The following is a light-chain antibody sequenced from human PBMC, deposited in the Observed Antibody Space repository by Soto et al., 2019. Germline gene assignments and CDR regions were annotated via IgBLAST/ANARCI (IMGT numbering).Light chain of an antibody. CDR2: AAS. J-gene: IGKJ4*01. V-gene: IGKV1-39*01. CDR3: QQSYSTPLT. Sequence: DIQMTQSRSSLSASVGGRFTITCLAIQSISSYLNWYQQKPGQAPKLLIYAASSLQSGVPSRFSGSGSGTDFTLTISSLQPEDFETYYCQQSYSTPLTFGGGTKVDIK. CDR1: QSISSY.